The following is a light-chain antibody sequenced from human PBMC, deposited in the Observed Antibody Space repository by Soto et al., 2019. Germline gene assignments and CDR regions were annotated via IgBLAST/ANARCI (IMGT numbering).Light chain of an antibody. CDR3: QQYNSWPVT. J-gene: IGKJ3*01. V-gene: IGKV3-15*01. CDR2: GAS. CDR1: QSISGN. Sequence: EIVLTQSPATLSVSPGETATLSCRASQSISGNLDWYQHKPGQTPRLLIQGASTRATGIPARFSGSGSGTEFTLTISSLQSEDFAVYYCQQYNSWPVTFGPGTKVDIK.